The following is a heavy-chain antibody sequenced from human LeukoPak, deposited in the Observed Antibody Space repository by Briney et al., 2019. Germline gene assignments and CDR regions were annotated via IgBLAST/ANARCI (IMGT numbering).Heavy chain of an antibody. CDR1: GGSFSGYY. CDR2: INHSGST. J-gene: IGHJ4*02. CDR3: ARLPGSSHGYYFDY. D-gene: IGHD5-18*01. V-gene: IGHV4-34*01. Sequence: SETLSLTCAVYGGSFSGYYWSWIRQPPGKGLEWIGEINHSGSTNYNPSLKSRVTISVDTSKNQLSLNLTSVTAADTAIYYCARLPGSSHGYYFDYWGQGTLVTVSS.